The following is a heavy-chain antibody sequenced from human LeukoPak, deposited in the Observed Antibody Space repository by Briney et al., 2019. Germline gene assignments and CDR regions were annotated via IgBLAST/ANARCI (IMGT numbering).Heavy chain of an antibody. V-gene: IGHV4-31*02. CDR2: IYYSGST. CDR3: ARVIAVAGTPDY. Sequence: LRLSCAASGFIFSNYGMNWIRQHPGKGLEWIGYIYYSGSTYYNPSLKSRVTISVDTSKNQFSLKLSSVTAADTAVYYCARVIAVAGTPDYWGQGTLVTVSS. D-gene: IGHD6-19*01. J-gene: IGHJ4*02. CDR1: GFIFSNYG.